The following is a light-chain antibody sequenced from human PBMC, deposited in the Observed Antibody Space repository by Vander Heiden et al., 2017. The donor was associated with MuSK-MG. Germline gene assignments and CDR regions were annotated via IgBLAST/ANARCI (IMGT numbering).Light chain of an antibody. Sequence: QSVLTPPPSVSGAPGQTVTISCTWTSSNLGAGYDVNGYQQLTGTAPNLLIYGKNIRHSGVPDRFSGSKYGSSAALATTGLQAEEEADYYCQSNENRRSGQLFGGGTKLTVL. CDR1: SSNLGAGYD. CDR3: QSNENRRSGQL. CDR2: GKN. J-gene: IGLJ2*01. V-gene: IGLV1-40*01.